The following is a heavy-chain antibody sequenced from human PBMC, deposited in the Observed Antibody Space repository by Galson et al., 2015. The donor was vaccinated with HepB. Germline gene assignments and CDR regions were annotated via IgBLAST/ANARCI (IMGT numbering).Heavy chain of an antibody. CDR1: GGSISSYY. D-gene: IGHD3-10*01. J-gene: IGHJ4*02. Sequence: LTCTVSGGSISSYYWSWIRQPPGKGLEWIGYIYYSGSTKYNPSLKSRVTISVDPSKNQFSLKLRSVTAADTAVYYCARGIPYGSGTYYSDYWGQGTLVTVSS. CDR3: ARGIPYGSGTYYSDY. V-gene: IGHV4-59*01. CDR2: IYYSGST.